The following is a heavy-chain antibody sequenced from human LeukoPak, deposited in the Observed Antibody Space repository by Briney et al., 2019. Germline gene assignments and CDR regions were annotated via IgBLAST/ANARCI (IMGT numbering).Heavy chain of an antibody. D-gene: IGHD3-3*01. Sequence: ASVKVSCKASGYTFTSYAMNWVRQAPGQGLEWMGWINTNTGNPTYAQGFTGRFVFSLDTSVSTAYLQISSLKAEDTAVYYCAKDLADVGFLEWFSFDYWGQGTLVTVSS. CDR1: GYTFTSYA. CDR2: INTNTGNP. V-gene: IGHV7-4-1*02. CDR3: AKDLADVGFLEWFSFDY. J-gene: IGHJ4*02.